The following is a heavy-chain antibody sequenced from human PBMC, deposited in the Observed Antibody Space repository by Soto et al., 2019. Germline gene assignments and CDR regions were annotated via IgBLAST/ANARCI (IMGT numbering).Heavy chain of an antibody. J-gene: IGHJ5*02. CDR3: ARFEGHLNWFDP. CDR1: GYTFTSYG. Sequence: ASVKVSCKASGYTFTSYGISWVRQAPGQGLEWMGWISAYNGNTNYAQKLQGRVTMTTDTSTSTAHMELRSLRSDDTAVYYCARFEGHLNWFDPWGQGTLVTVSS. D-gene: IGHD3-9*01. CDR2: ISAYNGNT. V-gene: IGHV1-18*01.